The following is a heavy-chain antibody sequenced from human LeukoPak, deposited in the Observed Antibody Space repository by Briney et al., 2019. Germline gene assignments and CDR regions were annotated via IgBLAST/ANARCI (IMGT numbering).Heavy chain of an antibody. Sequence: GGSLRLSCAASGFTFSSYGMHWVRQAPGKGLEWVAVIWYDGSNKYYADSVKGRFIVSRDNSKNTLYLQMNSLRAEDTAVYYCARDYYDSSGYYYSRYWGQGTLVTVSS. CDR3: ARDYYDSSGYYYSRY. CDR2: IWYDGSNK. V-gene: IGHV3-33*01. J-gene: IGHJ4*02. CDR1: GFTFSSYG. D-gene: IGHD3-22*01.